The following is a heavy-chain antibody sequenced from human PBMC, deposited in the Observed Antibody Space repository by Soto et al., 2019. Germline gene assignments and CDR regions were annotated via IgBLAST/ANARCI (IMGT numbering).Heavy chain of an antibody. Sequence: EVQLVESGGGLVQPGGSLRLSCAASGFTFRSYWMQWVRQAPGKGLVWVSWINSDGSSTSYADSVKGRFTISRDNAKNTLYLQMNSLRAEDTAVYYCAIGGRSLNFDSWGQGTLVTVSS. CDR3: AIGGRSLNFDS. CDR1: GFTFRSYW. D-gene: IGHD2-15*01. J-gene: IGHJ4*02. V-gene: IGHV3-74*01. CDR2: INSDGSST.